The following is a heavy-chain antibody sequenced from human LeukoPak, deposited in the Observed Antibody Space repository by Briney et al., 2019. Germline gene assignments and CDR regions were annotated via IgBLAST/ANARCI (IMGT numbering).Heavy chain of an antibody. CDR2: IYYIGTT. Sequence: SETLSLTCTVSGGSISSYYWSWIRQPPGKGLEWIGYIYYIGTTNYNPSLKSRVTISLDTSKNQFSLKLSSVTAADTAVYYCASSAIASAGPFDYWGQGTLVTVSS. D-gene: IGHD6-13*01. J-gene: IGHJ4*02. V-gene: IGHV4-59*01. CDR3: ASSAIASAGPFDY. CDR1: GGSISSYY.